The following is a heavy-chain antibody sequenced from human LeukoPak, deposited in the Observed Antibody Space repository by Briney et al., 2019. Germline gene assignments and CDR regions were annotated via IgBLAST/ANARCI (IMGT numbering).Heavy chain of an antibody. CDR3: AKDISDSSGYYYVSPGGANY. V-gene: IGHV3-43*02. CDR1: GFTFDDYA. D-gene: IGHD3-22*01. Sequence: GGSLRLSCAASGFTFDDYAMHWVRQAPGKGLEWVSLISGDGGSTYYADSVKGRFTISRDNSKNSLYLQMNSLRTEDTALYYCAKDISDSSGYYYVSPGGANYWGQGTLVTVSA. CDR2: ISGDGGST. J-gene: IGHJ4*02.